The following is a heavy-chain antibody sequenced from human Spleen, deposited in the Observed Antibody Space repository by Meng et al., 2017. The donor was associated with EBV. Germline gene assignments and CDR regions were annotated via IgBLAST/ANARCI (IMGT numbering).Heavy chain of an antibody. Sequence: QVQRGGSGGGVVKPGRSLRLTCAAVGLDFDPYAVHWVRQAPGKGLEWVALISDTGDNKYFADSVRGRFTISRDNSKNMISLQMNSLRPGDTATYYCAIIPYSNAWGQGTLVTVSS. CDR3: AIIPYSNA. D-gene: IGHD4-11*01. CDR2: ISDTGDNK. J-gene: IGHJ5*02. CDR1: GLDFDPYA. V-gene: IGHV3-30-3*01.